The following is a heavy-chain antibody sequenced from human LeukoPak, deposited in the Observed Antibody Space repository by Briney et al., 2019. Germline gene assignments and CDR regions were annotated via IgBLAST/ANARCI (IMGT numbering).Heavy chain of an antibody. CDR2: IYYSGST. V-gene: IGHV4-39*01. CDR1: GGSVSSSSYY. Sequence: PSETLSLTCTVSGGSVSSSSYYWGWIRQPPGKGLEWIGSIYYSGSTYYNPSLKSRVTISVDTSKNQFSLKLSSVTAADTAVYYCARLGSYYYYMDVWGKGTTVTVSS. D-gene: IGHD3-10*01. J-gene: IGHJ6*03. CDR3: ARLGSYYYYMDV.